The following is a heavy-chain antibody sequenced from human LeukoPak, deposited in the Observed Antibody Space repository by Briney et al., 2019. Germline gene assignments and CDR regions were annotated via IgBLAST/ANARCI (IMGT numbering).Heavy chain of an antibody. Sequence: SETLSLTCTVSGASISGWYWSWIRQPPGKGLEWIGYVYGSGYTNYNPSLKSRVTMSIDTSKNHFSLKLTSVTAADTAVYYCARVNSSGWYGPFDYWGQGTLVTVSS. CDR1: GASISGWY. CDR3: ARVNSSGWYGPFDY. D-gene: IGHD6-19*01. V-gene: IGHV4-59*01. CDR2: VYGSGYT. J-gene: IGHJ4*02.